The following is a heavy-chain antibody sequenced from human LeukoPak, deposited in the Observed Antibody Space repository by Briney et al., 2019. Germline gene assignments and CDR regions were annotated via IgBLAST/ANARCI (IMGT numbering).Heavy chain of an antibody. CDR3: ARDMYSSGLYYYYGMDV. CDR2: ISCSSSYI. V-gene: IGHV3-21*01. Sequence: GGSLRLSCAASRFTFSSYSMNWVRQAPGKGLEWVSSISCSSSYIYYADSVKGRFTISRDNAKNSLYLQMNSLRAEDTAVYYCARDMYSSGLYYYYGMDVWGQGTTVTVSS. J-gene: IGHJ6*02. D-gene: IGHD6-19*01. CDR1: RFTFSSYS.